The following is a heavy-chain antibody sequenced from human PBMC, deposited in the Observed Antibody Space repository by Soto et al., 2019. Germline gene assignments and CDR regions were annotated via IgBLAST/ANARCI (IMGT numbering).Heavy chain of an antibody. D-gene: IGHD3-3*01. CDR3: ARNDFWSGYFGYLDY. Sequence: ASVKVSCKASGYTFTSYGISWVRQAPGQGLEWMGWISAYNGNTNYAQKLQGRVTMTTDTSTSTAYMELWSLRSDDTAVYYCARNDFWSGYFGYLDYWGQGTLVTVSS. V-gene: IGHV1-18*01. CDR2: ISAYNGNT. CDR1: GYTFTSYG. J-gene: IGHJ4*02.